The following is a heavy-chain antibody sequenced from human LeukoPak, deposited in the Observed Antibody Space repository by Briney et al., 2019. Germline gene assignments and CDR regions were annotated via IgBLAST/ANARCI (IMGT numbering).Heavy chain of an antibody. CDR3: ARVSDISVAAYFDY. V-gene: IGHV3-23*01. CDR2: ISGSGGST. CDR1: GGSLSSYY. D-gene: IGHD6-19*01. J-gene: IGHJ4*02. Sequence: ETLSLTCTVSGGSLSSYYWSWVRQAPGKGLEWVSGISGSGGSTYYADSVKGRFTISRDNSKSTLYLQMNSLRAEDTALYYCARVSDISVAAYFDYWGQGTLVTVSS.